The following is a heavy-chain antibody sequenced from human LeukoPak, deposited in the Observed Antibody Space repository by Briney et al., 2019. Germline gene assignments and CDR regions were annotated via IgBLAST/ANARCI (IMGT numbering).Heavy chain of an antibody. J-gene: IGHJ3*01. Sequence: PGGSLRLSCATSGFTFNNNAMSWVRQAPGKGLEWVSAINGGGGATEYADSVKGRFTISRDNSKNTLYLQMNSLRPDDTAVYYCARCTASCYANAFDVWGQGTLLTVSS. D-gene: IGHD2-2*01. CDR1: GFTFNNNA. CDR2: INGGGGAT. CDR3: ARCTASCYANAFDV. V-gene: IGHV3-23*01.